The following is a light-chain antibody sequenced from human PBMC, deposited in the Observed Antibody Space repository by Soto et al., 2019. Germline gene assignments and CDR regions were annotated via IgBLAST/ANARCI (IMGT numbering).Light chain of an antibody. CDR2: GAS. CDR3: QQYSSSPPEFT. V-gene: IGKV3-20*01. J-gene: IGKJ3*01. CDR1: QSISSSY. Sequence: EIVLTQSPGTLSLSPGERATLSCRASQSISSSYLAWYQQRPGQAPRLLIFGASYRATGIPDRFSGSGSGTDVTRTISRLEPDDFAVYYCQQYSSSPPEFTFGPGTRVDSK.